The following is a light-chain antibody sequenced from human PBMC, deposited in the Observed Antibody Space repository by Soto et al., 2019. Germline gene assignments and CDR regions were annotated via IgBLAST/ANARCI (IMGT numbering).Light chain of an antibody. V-gene: IGKV1-39*01. CDR2: AAS. Sequence: EIQLTEYLSSVSHSLSERVTLTCRASQSISSYLNWYQQKPGKAHKLLIYAASSLQSGAPSRSSGSGSGTDFTLTISSLQPEDFATYYCQQSYSTKCTSGQGTKVDI. CDR1: QSISSY. J-gene: IGKJ1*01. CDR3: QQSYSTKCT.